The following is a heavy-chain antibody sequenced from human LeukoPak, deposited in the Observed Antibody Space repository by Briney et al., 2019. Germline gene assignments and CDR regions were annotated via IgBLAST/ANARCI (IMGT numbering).Heavy chain of an antibody. CDR3: ARANPGIAVAGIDY. Sequence: GGSLRLSCAASGFTFSSYGMHWVRQAPGKGLEWVAVISYDGSNKYYADSVKGRFTISRDNSKNTLCLQMNSLRAEDTAVYYCARANPGIAVAGIDYWGQGTLVTVSS. J-gene: IGHJ4*02. CDR2: ISYDGSNK. CDR1: GFTFSSYG. D-gene: IGHD6-19*01. V-gene: IGHV3-30*03.